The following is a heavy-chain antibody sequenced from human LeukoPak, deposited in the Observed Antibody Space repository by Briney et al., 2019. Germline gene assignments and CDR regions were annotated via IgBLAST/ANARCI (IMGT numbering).Heavy chain of an antibody. J-gene: IGHJ3*01. CDR1: GGSVTGYY. Sequence: SETLSLTCTVSGGSVTGYYWSWIRQPPGKGLEWIGYMHASGATLHHPSLGSRTAMSLDTTENHFSLNLGSVTAADTAVYYCARNDEVPAIKNGFDVWGQGTVVTVSS. V-gene: IGHV4-4*09. CDR2: MHASGAT. D-gene: IGHD2-2*01. CDR3: ARNDEVPAIKNGFDV.